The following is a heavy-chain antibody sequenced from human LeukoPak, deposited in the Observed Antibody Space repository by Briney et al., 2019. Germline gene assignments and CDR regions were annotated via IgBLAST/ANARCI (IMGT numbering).Heavy chain of an antibody. V-gene: IGHV3-21*01. CDR1: GFPFSSYS. CDR3: ARDDTDYYDSSGHTGFY. Sequence: GGSLRLSCAASGFPFSSYSMNWVRQAPGKGLEWVSSITSSSSYTYYADSVKGRFTISRDNAKNSLYLQMNSLRAEDTAVYYCARDDTDYYDSSGHTGFYWGQGTLVTVSS. D-gene: IGHD3-22*01. CDR2: ITSSSSYT. J-gene: IGHJ4*02.